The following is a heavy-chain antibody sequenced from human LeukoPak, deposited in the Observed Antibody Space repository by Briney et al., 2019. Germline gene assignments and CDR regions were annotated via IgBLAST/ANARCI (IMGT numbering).Heavy chain of an antibody. CDR2: IYYSGST. D-gene: IGHD6-19*01. Sequence: SETLSLTCTDSGGSISSSSYYWGSIRQPPGKGLEWIGSIYYSGSTYYNPSLKSRVTISVDTSKNQFSLKLSSVTAADTAVYYCARHDRSLAVAGTPGYFDYWGQGTLVTVSS. CDR1: GGSISSSSYY. J-gene: IGHJ4*02. CDR3: ARHDRSLAVAGTPGYFDY. V-gene: IGHV4-39*01.